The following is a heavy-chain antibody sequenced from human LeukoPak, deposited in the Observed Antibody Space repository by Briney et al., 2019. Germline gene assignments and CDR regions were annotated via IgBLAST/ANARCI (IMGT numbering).Heavy chain of an antibody. Sequence: SETLSLTCAISGVSVGSNNYYWTWIRQSPGRGLEWIGYLSHSGGTNYNPSLKSRVAISVDTSKNQLSLKLSSVTAADTARYYCARAVGAVYWYFDPWGRGTLVTVSS. CDR3: ARAVGAVYWYFDP. D-gene: IGHD1-26*01. CDR1: GVSVGSNNYY. J-gene: IGHJ2*01. CDR2: LSHSGGT. V-gene: IGHV4-61*01.